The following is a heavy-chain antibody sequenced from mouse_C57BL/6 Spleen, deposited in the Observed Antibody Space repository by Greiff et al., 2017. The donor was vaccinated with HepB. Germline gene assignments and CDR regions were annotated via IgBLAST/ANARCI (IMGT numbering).Heavy chain of an antibody. Sequence: VKLQEPGAELVKPGASVKLSCKASGYTFTSYWMHWVKQRPGQGLEWIGMIHPNSGSTNYNEKFKSKATLTVDKSSSTAYMHLSSLTAEDSAVYYCAREYSNYPFDYWGQGTTLTVSS. J-gene: IGHJ2*01. CDR1: GYTFTSYW. D-gene: IGHD2-5*01. CDR3: AREYSNYPFDY. CDR2: IHPNSGST. V-gene: IGHV1-64*01.